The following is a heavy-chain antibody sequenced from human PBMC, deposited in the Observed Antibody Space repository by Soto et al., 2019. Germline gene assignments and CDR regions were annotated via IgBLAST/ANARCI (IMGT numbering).Heavy chain of an antibody. CDR1: EFTFSRDG. D-gene: IGHD3-10*01. J-gene: IGHJ4*02. Sequence: GRSLRLYCAEPEFTFSRDGMHWVRKAPGTGLEWVAVIWYDGSNKYYADSVKGRFTISRDNSKNTLYLQMNSLRAEDTAVYYCARYPNPPYYYGSGSYGKFDYWGQGTLVTVSS. CDR3: ARYPNPPYYYGSGSYGKFDY. V-gene: IGHV3-33*01. CDR2: IWYDGSNK.